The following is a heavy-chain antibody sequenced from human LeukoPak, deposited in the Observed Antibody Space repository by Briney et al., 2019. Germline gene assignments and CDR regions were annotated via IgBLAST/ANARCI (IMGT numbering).Heavy chain of an antibody. D-gene: IGHD5-18*01. V-gene: IGHV3-30*18. CDR3: AKFMNTAGNY. CDR2: ISYDGSNR. CDR1: GXTFSSYG. J-gene: IGHJ4*02. Sequence: GGSLRLSCAASGXTFSSYGVHWVRQAPGKGLEWVAVISYDGSNRYYADSVKGRFTISRDNSKNTLYLQMNSLRAEDTAVYYCAKFMNTAGNYWGQGTLVTVSS.